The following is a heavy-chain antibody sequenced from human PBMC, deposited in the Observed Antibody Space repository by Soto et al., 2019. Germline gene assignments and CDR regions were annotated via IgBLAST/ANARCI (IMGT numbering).Heavy chain of an antibody. CDR3: AKEGIVVVPAAISSYYYGMDV. CDR2: ISGSGGST. D-gene: IGHD2-2*01. J-gene: IGHJ6*02. Sequence: VSLRLSCAASGFTFSSYAMSWVRQAPGKGLEWVSAISGSGGSTYYADSVKGRFTISRDNSKNTLYLQMNSLRAEDTAVYYCAKEGIVVVPAAISSYYYGMDVWGQGTTVTV. V-gene: IGHV3-23*01. CDR1: GFTFSSYA.